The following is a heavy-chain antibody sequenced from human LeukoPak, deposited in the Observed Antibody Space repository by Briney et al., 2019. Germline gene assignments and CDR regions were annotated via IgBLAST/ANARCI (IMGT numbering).Heavy chain of an antibody. CDR1: GFTFDDYA. J-gene: IGHJ4*02. CDR3: ARDRIVGATSPGGY. Sequence: PGGSLRLSCAASGFTFDDYAMTWVRQAPGKGLEWVSGINWNGGSTDYADSVKGGLTISRENAKNSLYLQMNSLRAEDTAFYYCARDRIVGATSPGGYWGQGTLVTVSS. D-gene: IGHD1-26*01. V-gene: IGHV3-20*04. CDR2: INWNGGST.